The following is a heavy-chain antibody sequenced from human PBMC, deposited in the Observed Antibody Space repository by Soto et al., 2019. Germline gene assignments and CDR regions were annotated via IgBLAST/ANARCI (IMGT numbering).Heavy chain of an antibody. Sequence: PLDTPSLTCAVYVGSFSGFYWSWIRQPPGKGLEWNGEINHSGSTNYNPSLKNRVTISVDTSKNQFSLKLSSVTAADTAVYYCARGVGSSRLYYYYGMDVWGQGTTVTVSS. D-gene: IGHD6-13*01. V-gene: IGHV4-34*01. CDR3: ARGVGSSRLYYYYGMDV. CDR1: VGSFSGFY. J-gene: IGHJ6*02. CDR2: INHSGST.